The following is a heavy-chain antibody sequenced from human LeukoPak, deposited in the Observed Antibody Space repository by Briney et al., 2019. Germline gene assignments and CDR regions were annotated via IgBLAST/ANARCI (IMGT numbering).Heavy chain of an antibody. D-gene: IGHD2-8*01. CDR1: GYTFNAYY. Sequence: ASVKVSCKASGYTFNAYYMHWVRQAPGQGLEWMGRINPNGGDTNYAQKFGGRVTMTTDTTISTAYMELSNLRSDDTAVYFCARSAAQCSNGVCFTEYYMDVWGKGTTVAVSS. J-gene: IGHJ6*03. CDR3: ARSAAQCSNGVCFTEYYMDV. CDR2: INPNGGDT. V-gene: IGHV1-2*02.